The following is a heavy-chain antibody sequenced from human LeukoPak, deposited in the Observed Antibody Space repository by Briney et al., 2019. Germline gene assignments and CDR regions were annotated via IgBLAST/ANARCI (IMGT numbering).Heavy chain of an antibody. CDR1: GGSLSSSSYY. J-gene: IGHJ6*03. Sequence: SETLSLACTVSGGSLSSSSYYWGWIRQSPGKGLEWIGSSYFTGSTYYNPSLKSRVTISVDTSKNHFSLKLSSVTAADTALYYCARGTTVTTFQAGTYYYYYIDVWGKGTTVAVSS. V-gene: IGHV4-39*07. CDR3: ARGTTVTTFQAGTYYYYYIDV. D-gene: IGHD4-17*01. CDR2: SYFTGST.